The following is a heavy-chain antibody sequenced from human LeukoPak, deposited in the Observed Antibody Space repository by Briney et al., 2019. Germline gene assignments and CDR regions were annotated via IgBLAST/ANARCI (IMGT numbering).Heavy chain of an antibody. V-gene: IGHV3-7*01. CDR3: AIWTSGNY. CDR2: MAPTGSQK. Sequence: GGSLRLSCADSQFTFNRSWMNWVRQPPGKGLEWVANMAPTGSQKLYVDSVRGRFTISKDNPGASLYLDMHSLRAEDTAIYYCAIWTSGNYWGQGTLVTVSS. J-gene: IGHJ4*02. D-gene: IGHD1-1*01. CDR1: QFTFNRSW.